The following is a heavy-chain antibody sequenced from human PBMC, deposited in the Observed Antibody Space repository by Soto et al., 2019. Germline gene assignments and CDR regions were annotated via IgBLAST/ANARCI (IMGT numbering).Heavy chain of an antibody. Sequence: QVQLVQSGAEVKKPGASVKISCQASGFTFSDTLINWVSQGPGQRLEWMGWINPANGNTRYSESFQGRVSISSRSSASTVYVALSDLTSEDTAVYYCARDILNDGPRANDAFDVWGQGTLITVSS. D-gene: IGHD1-1*01. V-gene: IGHV1-3*01. J-gene: IGHJ3*01. CDR2: INPANGNT. CDR1: GFTFSDTL. CDR3: ARDILNDGPRANDAFDV.